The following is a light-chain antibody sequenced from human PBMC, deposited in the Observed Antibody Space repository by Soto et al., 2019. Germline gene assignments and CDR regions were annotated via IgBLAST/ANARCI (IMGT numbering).Light chain of an antibody. CDR2: SNN. CDR3: VAWDDSLNGYVV. CDR1: SSNIGSNT. J-gene: IGLJ2*01. V-gene: IGLV1-44*01. Sequence: QSVLTQPPSASGTPGQRVTISCSGSSSNIGSNTVNWYQQLPGTAPKLVIYSNNQRPAGVPDRFSGSKSGTSASRAISGLQSEDEADYYCVAWDDSLNGYVVFGGGTQLTVL.